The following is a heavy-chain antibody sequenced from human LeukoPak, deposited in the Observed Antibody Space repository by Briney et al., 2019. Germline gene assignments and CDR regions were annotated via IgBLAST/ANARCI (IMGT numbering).Heavy chain of an antibody. D-gene: IGHD1-26*01. CDR3: AREELLPENYYYYMDV. Sequence: GGSLRLSCAASGFTFSSYSMNWVRQAPGKGLEWVSYISSSSSTIYYADSVKGRFTISRDNAKNSLYLQMNSLRAEDTAVYYCAREELLPENYYYYMDVWGKGTTVTVSS. CDR1: GFTFSSYS. CDR2: ISSSSSTI. J-gene: IGHJ6*03. V-gene: IGHV3-48*01.